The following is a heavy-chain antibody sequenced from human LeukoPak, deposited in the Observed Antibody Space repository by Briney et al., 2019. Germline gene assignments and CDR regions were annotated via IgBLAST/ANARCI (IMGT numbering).Heavy chain of an antibody. CDR1: GYTFTSYG. Sequence: ASVKVSCKASGYTFTSYGISWVRQAPGQGLEWMGWISAYNGNTNYAQKLQGRVTMTTDTSTSTVYMELRSLRSDDTAVYYCARDRPFSTVVTPFAFDIWGQGTMVTVSS. D-gene: IGHD4-23*01. V-gene: IGHV1-18*01. CDR3: ARDRPFSTVVTPFAFDI. J-gene: IGHJ3*02. CDR2: ISAYNGNT.